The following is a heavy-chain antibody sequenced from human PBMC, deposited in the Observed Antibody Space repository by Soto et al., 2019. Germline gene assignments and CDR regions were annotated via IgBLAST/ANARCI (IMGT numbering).Heavy chain of an antibody. J-gene: IGHJ4*02. Sequence: QVQLQQWGAGLLKPSETLSLTCAVYGGSFSGYYWSWIRQPPGKGLEWIREINHSGSTNYNPSLKSRVTISVDTSKNQFSLKLSSVTAADTAVYYCARGPYGFQPPFDYWGQGTLVTVSS. CDR2: INHSGST. CDR3: ARGPYGFQPPFDY. V-gene: IGHV4-34*01. CDR1: GGSFSGYY. D-gene: IGHD4-17*01.